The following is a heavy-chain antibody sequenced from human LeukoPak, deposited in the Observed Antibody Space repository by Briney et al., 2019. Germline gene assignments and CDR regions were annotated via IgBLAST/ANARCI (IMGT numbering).Heavy chain of an antibody. D-gene: IGHD2-2*01. Sequence: GGSLRLSCAASGFNFNSFAMNWVRQAPGKGLEWISYISSSSSTIYYSDSVKGRFSISRDNAKNSVYLEMNSPRDEDTAVYYCARVGGYQLPKFDYWDRGTLVTVSS. J-gene: IGHJ4*02. CDR3: ARVGGYQLPKFDY. CDR2: ISSSSSTI. CDR1: GFNFNSFA. V-gene: IGHV3-48*02.